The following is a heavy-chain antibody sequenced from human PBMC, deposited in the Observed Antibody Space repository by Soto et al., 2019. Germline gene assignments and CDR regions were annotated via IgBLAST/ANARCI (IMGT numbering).Heavy chain of an antibody. CDR1: GFTFSSYW. CDR2: INSDGSST. J-gene: IGHJ1*01. V-gene: IGHV3-74*01. CDR3: ARESFSSSWWGPDAEYFQH. Sequence: EVQLVESGGGLVQPGGSLRLSCAASGFTFSSYWMHWVRQAPGNGLVWVSRINSDGSSTSYADSVKGRFTISRDNAKNTLYLQMNSLRAEDTAVYYCARESFSSSWWGPDAEYFQHWGQGTLVTVSS. D-gene: IGHD6-13*01.